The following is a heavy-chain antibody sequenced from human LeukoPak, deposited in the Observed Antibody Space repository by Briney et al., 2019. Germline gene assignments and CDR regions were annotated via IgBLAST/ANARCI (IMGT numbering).Heavy chain of an antibody. CDR2: INPNSGGT. V-gene: IGHV1-2*02. J-gene: IGHJ4*02. CDR1: GYTFTGYY. D-gene: IGHD3-10*01. Sequence: ASVKVSCKASGYTFTGYYMHWVRQAPGQGLEWMGWINPNSGGTNYAQKFRGRVTMTRDTSLRTTYMELSRLTSDDTAVYSCARDFYYSGSGAFDYWGQGTLVSVSS. CDR3: ARDFYYSGSGAFDY.